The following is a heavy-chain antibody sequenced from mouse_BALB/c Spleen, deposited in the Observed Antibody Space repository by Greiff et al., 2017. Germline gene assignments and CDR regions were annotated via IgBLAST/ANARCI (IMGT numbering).Heavy chain of an antibody. CDR1: GYTFTDYE. CDR3: TGEGYGNYVDWYFDV. D-gene: IGHD2-1*01. Sequence: QVQLQQSGAELVRPGASVTLSCKASGYTFTDYEMHWVKQTPVHGLEWIGAIDPETGGTAYNQKFKGKATLTADKSSSTAYMELRSLTSEDSAVYYCTGEGYGNYVDWYFDVWGAGTTVTVSS. J-gene: IGHJ1*01. CDR2: IDPETGGT. V-gene: IGHV1-15*01.